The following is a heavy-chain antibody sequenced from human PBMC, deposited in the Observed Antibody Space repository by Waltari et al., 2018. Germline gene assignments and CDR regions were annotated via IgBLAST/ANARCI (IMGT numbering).Heavy chain of an antibody. CDR1: GYSISSGYY. CDR3: AITPYLHDAFDI. Sequence: QVQLQESGPGLVKPSETLSLTCAGSGYSISSGYYWGWIRQPPGKGLEWIGSIYHSGGTYDSPSPKSRVTISVDTSKYQFSLTLRSVPAADTAVYYCAITPYLHDAFDIWGQGTMVTVSS. J-gene: IGHJ3*02. D-gene: IGHD3-10*01. CDR2: IYHSGGT. V-gene: IGHV4-38-2*01.